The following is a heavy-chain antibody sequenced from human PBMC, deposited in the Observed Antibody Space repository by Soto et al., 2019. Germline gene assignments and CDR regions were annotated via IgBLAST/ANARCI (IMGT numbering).Heavy chain of an antibody. J-gene: IGHJ5*02. CDR1: GGSIDDYY. CDR2: ISDRGTT. V-gene: IGHV4-59*01. Sequence: KASETLSLTCTVFGGSIDDYYWSWIRQSPGKGLEWIGHISDRGTTDYNPSLKSRVTISVDRSKKQFSLKVTSVTAADTAVYYCARDRWTARANWLDPWGQGTLVTVSS. D-gene: IGHD3-16*02. CDR3: ARDRWTARANWLDP.